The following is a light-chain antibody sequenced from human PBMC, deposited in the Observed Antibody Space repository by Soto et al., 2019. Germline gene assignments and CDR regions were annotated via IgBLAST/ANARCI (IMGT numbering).Light chain of an antibody. CDR1: QSINNW. CDR2: KES. J-gene: IGKJ1*01. Sequence: DIQMTQSPYTLSASVGDRVTITCRASQSINNWVAWYQQKPGKAAKLFIFKESTLESGVTSMFSGSGSGTECTLRISSLHPYDFATYFCQPYESFTRTFGQGTKVEIK. V-gene: IGKV1-5*03. CDR3: QPYESFTRT.